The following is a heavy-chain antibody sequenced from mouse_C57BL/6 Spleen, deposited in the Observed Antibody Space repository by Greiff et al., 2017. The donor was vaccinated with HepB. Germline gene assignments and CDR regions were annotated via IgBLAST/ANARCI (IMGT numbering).Heavy chain of an antibody. V-gene: IGHV1-55*01. J-gene: IGHJ2*01. CDR3: ARYGSRGNYFDY. CDR1: GYTFTSYW. CDR2: IYPGSGST. D-gene: IGHD1-1*01. Sequence: QVQLQQPGAELVKPGASVKMSCKASGYTFTSYWITWVKQRPGQGLEWIGDIYPGSGSTNYNEKFKSKATLTVDTSSSTAYMQLSSLTSEDSAVYYCARYGSRGNYFDYWGQGTTLTVSS.